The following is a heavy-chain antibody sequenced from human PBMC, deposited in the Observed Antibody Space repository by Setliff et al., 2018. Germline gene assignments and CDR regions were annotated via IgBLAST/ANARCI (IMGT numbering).Heavy chain of an antibody. D-gene: IGHD6-19*01. CDR2: INRRGST. V-gene: IGHV4-61*09. J-gene: IGHJ6*03. Sequence: LSLTCTVSGGSVNSGYDNWNWLRQPAGKGLEWIGHINRRGSTNFSPSLKSRVTISLDTSKNQFSLSLTSVTAADTAVYYCAGASSGWYSAYYYYMDVWGKGTTVTVSS. CDR1: GGSVNSGYDN. CDR3: AGASSGWYSAYYYYMDV.